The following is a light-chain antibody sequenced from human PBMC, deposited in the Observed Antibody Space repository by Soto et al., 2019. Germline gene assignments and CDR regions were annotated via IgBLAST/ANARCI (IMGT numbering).Light chain of an antibody. Sequence: DIQMTQSTSALSASVGDRVTITCRASQSISSYLNWYQQKPGKAPKLLIYAASSLHSGVPSRFSGRGSGPDLTLTISSLQPEDFATYYFQQSYSTPYTFGQGTKLEIK. J-gene: IGKJ2*01. CDR1: QSISSY. CDR2: AAS. V-gene: IGKV1-39*01. CDR3: QQSYSTPYT.